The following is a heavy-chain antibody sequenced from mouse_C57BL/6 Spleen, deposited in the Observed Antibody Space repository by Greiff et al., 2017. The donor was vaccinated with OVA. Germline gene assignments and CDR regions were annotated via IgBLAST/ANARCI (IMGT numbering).Heavy chain of an antibody. Sequence: VPLQESGAELVRPGASVTLSCKASGYTFTDYEMHWVKQTPVHGLEWIGAIDPETGGTAYNQKFKGKAILTADKSSSTAYMELRSLTSEDSAVYYCTRKGYYAYFDYWGQGTTLTVSS. CDR1: GYTFTDYE. V-gene: IGHV1-15*01. CDR2: IDPETGGT. CDR3: TRKGYYAYFDY. J-gene: IGHJ2*01. D-gene: IGHD1-1*02.